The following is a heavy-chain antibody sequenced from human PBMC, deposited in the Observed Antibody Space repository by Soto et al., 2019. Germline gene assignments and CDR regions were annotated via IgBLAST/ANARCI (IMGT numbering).Heavy chain of an antibody. D-gene: IGHD3-10*01. CDR2: IIPIFGTA. V-gene: IGHV1-69*01. CDR3: ASEYYYGSGSYPYYFDY. J-gene: IGHJ4*02. Sequence: QVQLVQSGAEVKKPGSSVKVSCKASGGTFSSYAISGVRRAPGQGLEGMGGIIPIFGTANYAQKFQGRVTITADESTSTAYMELSSLRSEDTAVYYCASEYYYGSGSYPYYFDYWGQGTLVTVSS. CDR1: GGTFSSYA.